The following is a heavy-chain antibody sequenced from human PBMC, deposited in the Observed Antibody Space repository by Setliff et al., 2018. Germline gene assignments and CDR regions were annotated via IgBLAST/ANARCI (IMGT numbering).Heavy chain of an antibody. CDR1: GYAFGSSG. J-gene: IGHJ4*02. D-gene: IGHD2-2*01. CDR2: ISAYNGYI. V-gene: IGHV1-18*01. CDR3: ARDRKEIVVKPPAASLDY. Sequence: ASVKVSCKASGYAFGSSGISWVRQAPGQGLEWMGWISAYNGYIVYAQKFQGRVTMTTXXSTTTAYMEVRSLRSDDTAVYYCARDRKEIVVKPPAASLDYWGQGTQVTVSS.